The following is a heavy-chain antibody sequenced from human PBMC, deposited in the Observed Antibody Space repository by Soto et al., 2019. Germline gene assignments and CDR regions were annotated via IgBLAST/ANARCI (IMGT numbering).Heavy chain of an antibody. CDR3: ATSTIFGVVIDGYYGMDV. D-gene: IGHD3-3*01. V-gene: IGHV3-43*01. CDR2: ISWDGGST. CDR1: GFTFDDYT. Sequence: GGSLRLSCAASGFTFDDYTMHWVRQAPGKGLEWVSLISWDGGSTYYADSVKGRFTISRDNSKNSLYLQMNSLRTEDTALYYCATSTIFGVVIDGYYGMDVWGQGTTVTVSS. J-gene: IGHJ6*02.